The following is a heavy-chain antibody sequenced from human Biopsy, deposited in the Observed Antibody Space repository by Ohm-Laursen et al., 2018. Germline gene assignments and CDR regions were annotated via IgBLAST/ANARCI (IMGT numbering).Heavy chain of an antibody. V-gene: IGHV1-69*10. D-gene: IGHD3-10*01. CDR3: SRGGSGSGYYGMDV. J-gene: IGHJ6*02. CDR1: GDTFSGSP. CDR2: IIPIVEIT. Sequence: SVKVSCKASGDTFSGSPFSWLRQAPGQGLVFLGGIIPIVEITNNAQTFQGRITLTADKSTFMVYMELSRLRSDDTAIYYWSRGGSGSGYYGMDVWGQGATVSVSS.